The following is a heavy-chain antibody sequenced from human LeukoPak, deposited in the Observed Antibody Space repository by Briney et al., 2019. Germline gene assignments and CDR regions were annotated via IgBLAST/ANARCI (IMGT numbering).Heavy chain of an antibody. D-gene: IGHD5-24*01. CDR3: ARGRDRSKAGDH. V-gene: IGHV4-34*01. J-gene: IGHJ4*02. CDR1: GGSCDDYY. CDR2: IHPHGIF. Sequence: SETLSLTCDVSGGSCDDYYCSWIRQPAGNGLEWIGEIHPHGIFYYNSSLMSRVTISIDTSKSQFSLRLTSVTAADTAFYYCARGRDRSKAGDHWGQGSLVTVSS.